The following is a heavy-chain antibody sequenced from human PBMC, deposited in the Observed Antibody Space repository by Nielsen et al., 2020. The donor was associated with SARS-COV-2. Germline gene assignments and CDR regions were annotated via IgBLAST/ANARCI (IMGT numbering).Heavy chain of an antibody. CDR2: TDTNTGNP. CDR1: GYTFTNYA. CDR3: VRSRLGATGYYYGTDV. D-gene: IGHD4-17*01. J-gene: IGHJ6*02. Sequence: ASVKVSCKASGYTFTNYAMNWVRQAPGQGLEWMGWTDTNTGNPTYAQGFTGRFVFSLDTSVTTSFLQISSLKAEDTAVYYCVRSRLGATGYYYGTDVWGQGTTVTVSS. V-gene: IGHV7-4-1*02.